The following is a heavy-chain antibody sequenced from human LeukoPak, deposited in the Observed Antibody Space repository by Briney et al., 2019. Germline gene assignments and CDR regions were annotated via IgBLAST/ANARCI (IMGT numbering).Heavy chain of an antibody. V-gene: IGHV3-33*01. CDR3: ARVGAYGSGSYSYYYGMDV. D-gene: IGHD3-10*01. Sequence: GGSLRLSCAASGFTFISYGMHWVRQAPGKGLEWVAVIWYDGSNKYYADSVKGRFTISRDNSKNTLYLQMNSLRAEDTAVYYCARVGAYGSGSYSYYYGMDVWGQGTTVTVSS. CDR1: GFTFISYG. CDR2: IWYDGSNK. J-gene: IGHJ6*02.